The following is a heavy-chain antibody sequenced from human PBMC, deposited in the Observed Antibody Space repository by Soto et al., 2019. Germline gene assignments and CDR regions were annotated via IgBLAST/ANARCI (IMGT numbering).Heavy chain of an antibody. CDR2: ISSSSSYI. J-gene: IGHJ6*02. CDR1: GFTFSSYS. Sequence: GGSLRLSCAASGFTFSSYSMNWVRQAPGKGLEWVSSISSSSSYIYYADSVKGRFTISRDNAKNSLYLQMNSLRAEDTAVYYCARDKNGDYGGGYYYYGMDVWGQGTTVTVSS. CDR3: ARDKNGDYGGGYYYYGMDV. V-gene: IGHV3-21*01. D-gene: IGHD4-17*01.